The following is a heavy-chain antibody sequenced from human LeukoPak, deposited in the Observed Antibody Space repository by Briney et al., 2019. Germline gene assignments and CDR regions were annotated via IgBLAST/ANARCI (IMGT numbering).Heavy chain of an antibody. CDR1: GGSISSYY. J-gene: IGHJ4*02. CDR3: ARESQQQWLAPKIIDY. D-gene: IGHD6-19*01. CDR2: IYYSGST. Sequence: SETLSLTCTVSGGSISSYYWSWIRQPPGKGLEGIGYIYYSGSTNYNPSLKSRVTISVDTSKNQFSLKLSSVTAADTAVYYCARESQQQWLAPKIIDYWGQGTLVTVSS. V-gene: IGHV4-59*01.